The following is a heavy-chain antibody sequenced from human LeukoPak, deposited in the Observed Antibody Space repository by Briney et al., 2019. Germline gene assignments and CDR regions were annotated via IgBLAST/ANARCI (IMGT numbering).Heavy chain of an antibody. J-gene: IGHJ5*01. CDR2: IYTGGRI. D-gene: IGHD3-22*01. Sequence: SETLSLTCTVSGGSMTGNSHYWNWIRQPAGKALEWIGRIYTGGRIMYNPSLKSRVAISIDTSKKQFSLKVSSTTAADTAVYYYARDYFDSSLYLGFWGRGILVTVPS. V-gene: IGHV4-61*02. CDR3: ARDYFDSSLYLGF. CDR1: GGSMTGNSHY.